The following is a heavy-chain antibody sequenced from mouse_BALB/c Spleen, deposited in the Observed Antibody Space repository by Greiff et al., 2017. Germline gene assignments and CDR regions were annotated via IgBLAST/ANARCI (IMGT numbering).Heavy chain of an antibody. Sequence: EVQVVESGGGLVQPGGSRKLSCAASGFTFSSFGMHWVRQAPEKGLEWVAYISSGSSTIYYADTVKGRFTISRDNPKNTLFLQMTSLRSEDTAMYYCARSGRMGYYAMDDWGQGTSVTVSS. CDR1: GFTFSSFG. CDR3: ARSGRMGYYAMDD. J-gene: IGHJ4*01. CDR2: ISSGSSTI. D-gene: IGHD2-10*02. V-gene: IGHV5-17*02.